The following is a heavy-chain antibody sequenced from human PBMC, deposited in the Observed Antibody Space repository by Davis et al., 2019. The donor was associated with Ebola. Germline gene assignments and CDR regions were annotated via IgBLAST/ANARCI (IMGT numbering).Heavy chain of an antibody. J-gene: IGHJ6*02. CDR2: INAGNGNT. CDR3: SRGTGTTIDYYSMDV. Sequence: AASVKVSCKASGYTFTNYAMHWVRQAPGQRLEWMGWINAGNGNTKYSQKFQGRVTITRDTSASTAYMELSSLRSEDTAVYYCSRGTGTTIDYYSMDVWGQGTTVTVSS. V-gene: IGHV1-3*01. CDR1: GYTFTNYA. D-gene: IGHD1-1*01.